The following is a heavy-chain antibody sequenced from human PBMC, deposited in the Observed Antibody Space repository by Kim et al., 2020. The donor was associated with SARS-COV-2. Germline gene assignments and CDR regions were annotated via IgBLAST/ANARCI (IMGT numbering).Heavy chain of an antibody. D-gene: IGHD2-15*01. CDR3: ARGGAYAFDI. Sequence: SQTLSLTCAISGDSVSNNHAGWHWIRQSPSRGLEWLGRTYYRSKWSNDYAVSVKSRMTFNPDTSKNQFSLQLNSVTPEDTAVYYCARGGAYAFDIWGQGTMVTVSS. J-gene: IGHJ3*02. CDR2: TYYRSKWSN. CDR1: GDSVSNNHAG. V-gene: IGHV6-1*01.